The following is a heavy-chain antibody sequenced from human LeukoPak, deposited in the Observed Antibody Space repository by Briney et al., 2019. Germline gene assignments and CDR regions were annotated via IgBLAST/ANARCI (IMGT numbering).Heavy chain of an antibody. CDR2: IYYNGST. CDR1: GGSISSSRYY. CDR3: ARHGGRGWKYQLLYRPNWYFDL. Sequence: PSETLSLTCTVSGGSISSSRYYWGWIRQPPGKGLEWIGSIYYNGSTYYNPSLKSRITISVDTSKNQFSLKLSSVTAADTAVYYCARHGGRGWKYQLLYRPNWYFDLWGRGTLVTVSS. V-gene: IGHV4-39*01. D-gene: IGHD2-2*02. J-gene: IGHJ2*01.